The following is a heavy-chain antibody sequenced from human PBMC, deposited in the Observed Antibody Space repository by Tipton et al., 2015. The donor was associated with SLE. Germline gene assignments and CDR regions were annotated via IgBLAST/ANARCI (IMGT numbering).Heavy chain of an antibody. CDR1: GFTFSSYD. J-gene: IGHJ6*02. CDR3: ARSPRDYDYYYYYGMDV. CDR2: IGTAGDT. D-gene: IGHD4-17*01. Sequence: SLRLSCAASGFTFSSYDMHWVRQATGKGLEWVSAIGTAGDTYYPGSVKGRFTISRENAKNSLYLQMNSLRAGDTAVYYCARSPRDYDYYYYYGMDVWGQGTTVTVSS. V-gene: IGHV3-13*04.